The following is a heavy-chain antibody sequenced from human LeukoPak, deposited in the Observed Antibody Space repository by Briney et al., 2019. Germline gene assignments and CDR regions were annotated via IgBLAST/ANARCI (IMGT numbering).Heavy chain of an antibody. J-gene: IGHJ4*02. CDR2: MNPNSGNT. V-gene: IGHV1-8*01. Sequence: ASVKVSCKASGYTFTSYDINWVRQATGQGLEWMGWMNPNSGNTGYAQKFQGRVTMTRNTSISTAYMELSSLRSEDTAVYYCARMLTVTTTHFDYWGQGALVTVSS. CDR3: ARMLTVTTTHFDY. D-gene: IGHD4-17*01. CDR1: GYTFTSYD.